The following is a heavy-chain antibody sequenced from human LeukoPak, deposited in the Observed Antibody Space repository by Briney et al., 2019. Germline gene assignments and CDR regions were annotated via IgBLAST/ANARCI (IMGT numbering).Heavy chain of an antibody. CDR1: GFTFSSYW. CDR3: ARDGYSSGWYSYYFDY. Sequence: GGSLRLSCAASGFTFSSYWMSWVRPAPGEGLEWVANIKQDGSEKYYVDSVKGRFTISRDNAKNSLYLQMNSLRAEDTAVYYCARDGYSSGWYSYYFDYWGQGTLVTVSS. J-gene: IGHJ4*02. V-gene: IGHV3-7*03. CDR2: IKQDGSEK. D-gene: IGHD6-19*01.